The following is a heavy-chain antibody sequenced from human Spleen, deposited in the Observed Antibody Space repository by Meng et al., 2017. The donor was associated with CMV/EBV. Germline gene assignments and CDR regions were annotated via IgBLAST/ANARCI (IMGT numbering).Heavy chain of an antibody. CDR1: GGSVTIGSYY. CDR3: ARGSSSYFDF. V-gene: IGHV4-61*01. CDR2: IYYTGST. J-gene: IGHJ4*02. Sequence: LTCSVSGGSVTIGSYYWSWIRQPPGKGLEWLGYIYYTGSTSYNPSLKSRVTISLDTSKNQFSLRLSSVTAADTAMYYCARGSSSYFDFWGRGTLVTVSS. D-gene: IGHD6-6*01.